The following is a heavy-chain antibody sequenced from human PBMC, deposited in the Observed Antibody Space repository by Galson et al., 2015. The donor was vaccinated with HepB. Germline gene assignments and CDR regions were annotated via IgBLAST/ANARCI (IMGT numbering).Heavy chain of an antibody. Sequence: LSLTCAVSGGSFSGYYCSWIRQPPGKGLEWIGEIDLGGGTKYNTSLKSRVTISVDTSKNQFSLKLNSVTAADTAVYFCARGTPVKRWELPNWFDPWGQGTLVTVSS. J-gene: IGHJ5*02. V-gene: IGHV4-34*01. CDR3: ARGTPVKRWELPNWFDP. CDR1: GGSFSGYY. CDR2: IDLGGGT. D-gene: IGHD1-26*01.